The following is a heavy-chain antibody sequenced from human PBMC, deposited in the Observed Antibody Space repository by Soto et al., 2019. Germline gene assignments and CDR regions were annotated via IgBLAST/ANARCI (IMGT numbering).Heavy chain of an antibody. CDR2: ISGSGGST. V-gene: IGHV3-23*01. CDR3: AKDYYDSSGYWSYFDY. D-gene: IGHD3-22*01. CDR1: GFTFSSYA. Sequence: VQLLESGGGLVQPGGSLRLSCAASGFTFSSYAMSWVRQAPGKGLEWVSVISGSGGSTYYADSVKGRFTISRDNSKNTLYLQMNSLRAEDTAVYYCAKDYYDSSGYWSYFDYWGQGTLVTVSS. J-gene: IGHJ4*02.